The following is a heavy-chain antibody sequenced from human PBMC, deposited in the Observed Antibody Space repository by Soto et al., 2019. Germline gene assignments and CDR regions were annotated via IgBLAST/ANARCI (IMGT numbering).Heavy chain of an antibody. J-gene: IGHJ6*02. D-gene: IGHD6-6*01. CDR2: ISWNSGSI. CDR3: AKFEYSSSSGLDV. Sequence: GGSLRLSCAASGFTFDDYAMHWVRQAPGKGLEWVSGISWNSGSIGYADSVKGRFTISRDNAKNSLYLQMNSLRAEDTAVYFCAKFEYSSSSGLDVWGQGTTVTSP. CDR1: GFTFDDYA. V-gene: IGHV3-9*01.